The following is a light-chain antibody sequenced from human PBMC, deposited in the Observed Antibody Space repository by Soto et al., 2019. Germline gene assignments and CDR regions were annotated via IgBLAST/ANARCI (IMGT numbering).Light chain of an antibody. J-gene: IGKJ2*03. Sequence: IVLTQSPGTLSLSPGERATLSCRASQSLGTDYLAWYQQKPGQAPRLLIYDASRRATGIPVRFSGSGSGAYFTLTISTLEPEDFAVYYCQQYAYSPPHSFGQGTKLEIK. CDR3: QQYAYSPPHS. V-gene: IGKV3-20*01. CDR1: QSLGTDY. CDR2: DAS.